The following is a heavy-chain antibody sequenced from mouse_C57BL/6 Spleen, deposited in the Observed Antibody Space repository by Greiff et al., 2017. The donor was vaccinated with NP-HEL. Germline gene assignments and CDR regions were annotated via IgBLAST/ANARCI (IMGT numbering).Heavy chain of an antibody. CDR1: GYTFTSYW. CDR3: ARGYYGSSYVYFDY. V-gene: IGHV1-64*01. J-gene: IGHJ2*01. D-gene: IGHD1-1*01. Sequence: VQLQQPGAELVKPGASVKLSCKASGYTFTSYWMHWVKQRPGQGLEWIGMIHPNSGSTNYHEKFKSKATLTVDKSSSTAYMHISRLTSEDSAVYYCARGYYGSSYVYFDYWGQGTTLTVSS. CDR2: IHPNSGST.